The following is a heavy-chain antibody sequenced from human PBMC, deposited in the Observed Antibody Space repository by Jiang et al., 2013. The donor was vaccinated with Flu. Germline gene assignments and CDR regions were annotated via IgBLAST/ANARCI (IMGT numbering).Heavy chain of an antibody. D-gene: IGHD3-22*01. CDR3: ARGRYYYDSSGYYPRAEYFQH. CDR1: GGSFSGYY. V-gene: IGHV4-34*01. CDR2: INHSGST. Sequence: LLKPSETLSLTCAVYGGSFSGYYWSWIRQPPGKGLEWIGEINHSGSTNYNPSLKSRVTISVDTSKNQFSLKLSSVTAADTAVYYCARGRYYYDSSGYYPRAEYFQHWGQGTLVTVSS. J-gene: IGHJ1*01.